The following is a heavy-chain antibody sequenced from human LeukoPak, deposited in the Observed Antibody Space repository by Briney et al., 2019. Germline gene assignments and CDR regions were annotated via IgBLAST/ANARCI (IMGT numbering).Heavy chain of an antibody. D-gene: IGHD1-1*01. J-gene: IGHJ3*02. V-gene: IGHV3-7*05. CDR1: GFTFSRFW. Sequence: GGSLRLSCAASGFTFSRFWMNWVRQAPGRGLEWVANIDQSGGRNNYVDSVKGRFTISRDNAKNSLFLEMSSLRADDTAVYFCARDVEGGTFDIWDQGTTVTVSS. CDR3: ARDVEGGTFDI. CDR2: IDQSGGRN.